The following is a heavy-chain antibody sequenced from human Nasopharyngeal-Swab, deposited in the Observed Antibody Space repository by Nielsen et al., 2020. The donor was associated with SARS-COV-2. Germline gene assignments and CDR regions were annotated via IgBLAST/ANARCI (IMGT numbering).Heavy chain of an antibody. D-gene: IGHD2-15*01. CDR2: IGGDAVAS. CDR1: GFTFSTHS. V-gene: IGHV3-23*01. J-gene: IGHJ4*02. CDR3: AKDTSGGYCSGVSCFH. Sequence: GESLKISCAASGFTFSTHSMSWVRQAPGKGLEWVSGIGGDAVASFYADSVKGRFTISRDNSKSTLYLQMNSLRAEDTAVYFCAKDTSGGYCSGVSCFHWGPGTLVTVSS.